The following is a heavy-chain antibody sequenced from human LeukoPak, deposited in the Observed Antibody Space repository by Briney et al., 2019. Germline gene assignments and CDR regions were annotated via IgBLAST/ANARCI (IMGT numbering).Heavy chain of an antibody. J-gene: IGHJ3*02. CDR3: ARRGIVVPAAIRVIRAFDI. Sequence: SETLSLTCAVYGGSFSGYYWSWIRQPPGKGLEWIGEINHSGSTNYNPSLKSRVTISVDTSKNQFSLKLSSVTAADTAVYYCARRGIVVPAAIRVIRAFDIWGQGTMVTVSS. V-gene: IGHV4-34*01. CDR2: INHSGST. D-gene: IGHD2-2*01. CDR1: GGSFSGYY.